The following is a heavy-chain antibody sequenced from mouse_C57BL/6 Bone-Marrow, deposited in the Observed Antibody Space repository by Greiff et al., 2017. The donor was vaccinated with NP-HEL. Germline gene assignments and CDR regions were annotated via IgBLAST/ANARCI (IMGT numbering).Heavy chain of an antibody. CDR3: ARHTEYGNSYYAMDY. Sequence: QVQLQQSGPGLVAPSQSLSITCAVSGFSLTSYGVHWVRQPPGKGLEWLVVIWSDGSTTYNSALKSRLSISKDNSKSQVFLKMNSLQTDDTAMYYCARHTEYGNSYYAMDYWGQGTSVTVSS. CDR2: IWSDGST. D-gene: IGHD2-1*01. V-gene: IGHV2-6-1*01. CDR1: GFSLTSYG. J-gene: IGHJ4*01.